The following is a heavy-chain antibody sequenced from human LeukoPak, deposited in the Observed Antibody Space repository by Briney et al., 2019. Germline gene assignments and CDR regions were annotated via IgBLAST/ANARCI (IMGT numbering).Heavy chain of an antibody. V-gene: IGHV3-7*01. Sequence: GGSLRLSCAASGFTFSSYWMSWVRQAPGKGLEWVANIKQDGSEKYYADSVKGRFTISRDNAKNSLYLQMNSLRAEDTAVYYCARVGGAYSSGWYWVPRWYFDLWGRGTLVTVSS. D-gene: IGHD6-19*01. CDR2: IKQDGSEK. CDR1: GFTFSSYW. CDR3: ARVGGAYSSGWYWVPRWYFDL. J-gene: IGHJ2*01.